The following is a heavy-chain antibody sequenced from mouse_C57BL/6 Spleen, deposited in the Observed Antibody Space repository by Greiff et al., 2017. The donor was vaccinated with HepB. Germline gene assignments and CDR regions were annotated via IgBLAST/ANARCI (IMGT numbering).Heavy chain of an antibody. CDR2: ISYDGSN. CDR3: ARSGSSYSWFAY. J-gene: IGHJ3*01. D-gene: IGHD1-1*01. Sequence: EVKLMESGPGLVKPSQSLSLTCSVTGYSITSGYYWNWIRQFPGNKLEWMGYISYDGSNNYNPSLKNRISITRDTSKNQFFLKLNSVTTEDTATYYCARSGSSYSWFAYWGQGTLVTVSA. CDR1: GYSITSGYY. V-gene: IGHV3-6*01.